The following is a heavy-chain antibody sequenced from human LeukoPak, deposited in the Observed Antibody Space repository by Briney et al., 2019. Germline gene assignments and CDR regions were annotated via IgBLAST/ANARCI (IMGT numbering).Heavy chain of an antibody. CDR2: ISWNSGSI. CDR3: ARGGELLRPADY. J-gene: IGHJ4*02. D-gene: IGHD1-26*01. Sequence: GGSLRLSCAASGFTFDDYAMHWVRQAPGKGLEWVSGISWNSGSIGYVDSVKGRFTISRDNAKNSLYLQMNNLRAEDTAVFYCARGGELLRPADYWGQGTLVTVSS. CDR1: GFTFDDYA. V-gene: IGHV3-9*01.